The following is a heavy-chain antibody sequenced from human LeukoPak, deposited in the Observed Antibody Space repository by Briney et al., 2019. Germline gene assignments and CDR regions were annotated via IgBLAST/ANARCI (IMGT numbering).Heavy chain of an antibody. CDR1: GFSISPYY. D-gene: IGHD3-3*01. CDR3: ARLSAAVHLGAFDL. V-gene: IGHV4-4*09. CDR2: IHTSGSN. Sequence: SETLTLTCAVSGFSISPYYWAWIRQPPGKGLEWIGYIHTSGSNNQYPSLKSRVTISVDTSKNHFSLRLTSVTAADTAVYYCARLSAAVHLGAFDLWGQGTMVTVSS. J-gene: IGHJ3*01.